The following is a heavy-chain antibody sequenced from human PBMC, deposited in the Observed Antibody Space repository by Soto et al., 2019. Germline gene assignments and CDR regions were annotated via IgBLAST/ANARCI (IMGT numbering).Heavy chain of an antibody. CDR3: ASGIAVAGIGGYYYGMDV. V-gene: IGHV1-18*01. CDR2: ISAYNGNT. J-gene: IGHJ6*02. Sequence: GASVKVSCKASGYTFTSYGISWVRQAPGQGLEWMGWISAYNGNTNYAQKLQGRVTMTTDTSTSTAYMELRSLRSDDTAVYYCASGIAVAGIGGYYYGMDVWGQGTTVTVSS. CDR1: GYTFTSYG. D-gene: IGHD6-19*01.